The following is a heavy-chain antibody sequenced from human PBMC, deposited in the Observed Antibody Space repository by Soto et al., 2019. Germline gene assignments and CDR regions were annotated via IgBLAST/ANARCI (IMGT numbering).Heavy chain of an antibody. CDR3: ARDRSYSLDV. J-gene: IGHJ6*02. V-gene: IGHV3-30*03. CDR1: GFIFSSYG. Sequence: GGSLRLSCAASGFIFSSYGMHWVRQAPGKGLEWVAVISYDGSNKYYADSVKGRFTISRDNSKNTVYLQMNSLRAEDRAVYYCARDRSYSLDVWGQGTTGTVSS. CDR2: ISYDGSNK.